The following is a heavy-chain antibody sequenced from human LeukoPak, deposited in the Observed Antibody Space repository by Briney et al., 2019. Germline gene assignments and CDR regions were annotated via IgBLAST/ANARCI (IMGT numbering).Heavy chain of an antibody. D-gene: IGHD2-2*01. Sequence: GGSLRLSCAAAGFTLSSYGMHWVRQAPGKGLEWVAVIWYDENIRYYADSVKGRFTISRDNSKNTLYLQMNNLTTEDTAVYYCAKAPYCSSTTCPADYWGQGTLVTVSS. J-gene: IGHJ4*02. CDR1: GFTLSSYG. V-gene: IGHV3-30*02. CDR2: IWYDENIR. CDR3: AKAPYCSSTTCPADY.